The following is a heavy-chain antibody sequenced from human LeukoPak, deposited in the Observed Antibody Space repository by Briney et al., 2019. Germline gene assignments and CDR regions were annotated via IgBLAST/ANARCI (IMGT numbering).Heavy chain of an antibody. CDR2: MCGTAGCT. Sequence: SGGSLRLSCQASGFTFYMYAMSWVRQAPGKGLEWVASMCGTAGCTFYPDSVKGRFTISRDNSKNVRYLRMNSLTAEDTAIYYCAKDRPNFHENSGHYYRRDGDSWGQGTRVTVP. J-gene: IGHJ5*01. V-gene: IGHV3-23*01. CDR1: GFTFYMYA. D-gene: IGHD3-22*01. CDR3: AKDRPNFHENSGHYYRRDGDS.